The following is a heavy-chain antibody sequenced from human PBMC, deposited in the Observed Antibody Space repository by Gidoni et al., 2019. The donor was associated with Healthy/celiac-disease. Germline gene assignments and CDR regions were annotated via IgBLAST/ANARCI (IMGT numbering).Heavy chain of an antibody. Sequence: QVQLVQSGAEVKKPGASVKVSCKASGYTFTSYYMHWVRQAPGQGLEWMGIINPSGGSTSYAQKCQVRVTMTRDTSTSTVYMELSSLRSEDTAVYYCARGVAAYNLDYWGQGTLVTVSS. CDR3: ARGVAAYNLDY. CDR2: INPSGGST. J-gene: IGHJ4*02. V-gene: IGHV1-46*01. CDR1: GYTFTSYY. D-gene: IGHD6-19*01.